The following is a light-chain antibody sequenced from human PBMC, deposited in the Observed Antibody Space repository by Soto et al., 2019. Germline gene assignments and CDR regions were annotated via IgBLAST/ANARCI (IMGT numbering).Light chain of an antibody. CDR3: CSYAGTYTLV. J-gene: IGLJ3*02. V-gene: IGLV2-11*01. CDR1: SSDVGGYNY. CDR2: DVD. Sequence: QSALTQPRSVSGSPGQSVTIFCTGTSSDVGGYNYVSWYQQHPGKAPKLIIYDVDKRPSGVPDRFSGSKSGNTASLTISGLQAEDEADYSCCSYAGTYTLVFGGGTQLTVL.